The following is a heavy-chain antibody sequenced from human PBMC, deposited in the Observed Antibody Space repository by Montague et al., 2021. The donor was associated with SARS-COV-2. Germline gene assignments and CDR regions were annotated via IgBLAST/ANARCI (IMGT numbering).Heavy chain of an antibody. D-gene: IGHD3-16*01. V-gene: IGHV4-4*02. CDR3: ARGGTYHYRMDG. J-gene: IGHJ6*02. CDR1: DGSISSPNW. CDR2: IYYTGNT. Sequence: SETLSLTCAVSDGSISSPNWWNWVRQPPGKGLEWIGEIYYTGNTNYNLSPKSRVTIFIDKSKNHFSLQLSSVTAADTAVYYCARGGTYHYRMDGWGQGTMVAVSS.